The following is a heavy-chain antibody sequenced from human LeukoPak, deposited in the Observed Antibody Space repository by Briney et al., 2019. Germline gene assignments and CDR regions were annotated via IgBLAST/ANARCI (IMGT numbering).Heavy chain of an antibody. Sequence: GASVEVSCKASGYTFTDYYMHWVRQAPGQGLEWMGWINPNSGGTNYTQNFQGRVTMTRDTSISTAYMALSRLRSDDTAVYYCAVFPGIVGATPLRNDAFDIWGQGTMVTVSS. CDR1: GYTFTDYY. V-gene: IGHV1-2*02. CDR2: INPNSGGT. J-gene: IGHJ3*02. D-gene: IGHD1-26*01. CDR3: AVFPGIVGATPLRNDAFDI.